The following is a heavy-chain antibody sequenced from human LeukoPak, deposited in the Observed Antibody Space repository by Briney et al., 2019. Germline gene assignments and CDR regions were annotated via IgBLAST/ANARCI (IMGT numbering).Heavy chain of an antibody. Sequence: GRSLRLSCAASGFTFDDYAMHWVRHAPGKGLEWVSGISWNSGSIGYADSVKGRFTISRDNAKNSLYLQMNSLRAEDTALYHCARESSGSYLMSQGGFDIWGQGTMVTVSS. D-gene: IGHD1-26*01. V-gene: IGHV3-9*01. CDR3: ARESSGSYLMSQGGFDI. CDR1: GFTFDDYA. CDR2: ISWNSGSI. J-gene: IGHJ3*02.